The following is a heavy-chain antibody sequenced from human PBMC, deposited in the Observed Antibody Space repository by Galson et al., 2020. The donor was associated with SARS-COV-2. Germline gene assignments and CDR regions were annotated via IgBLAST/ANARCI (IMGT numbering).Heavy chain of an antibody. V-gene: IGHV4-59*01. D-gene: IGHD1-1*01. CDR1: GASIRSYY. CDR2: IFYTGNT. CDR3: ASGLVTTDY. J-gene: IGHJ4*02. Sequence: ASETLSLTCTVSGASIRSYYWTWVRQPPGKGLEWIGYIFYTGNTKYNPSLNSRVTISLDAPKNQFSLSLSSVTAADTAVYYCASGLVTTDYWGQGTLVTVSS.